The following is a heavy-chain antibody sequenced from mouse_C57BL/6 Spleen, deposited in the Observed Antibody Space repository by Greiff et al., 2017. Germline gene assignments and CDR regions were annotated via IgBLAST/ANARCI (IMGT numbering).Heavy chain of an antibody. CDR3: ARRCSSSYYYAMDY. CDR1: GYAFSSYW. J-gene: IGHJ4*01. CDR2: IYPGDGDT. Sequence: QVQLKESGAELVKPGASVKISCKASGYAFSSYWMNWVKQRPGKGLEWIGQIYPGDGDTNYNGKFKGKATLTADKSSSTAYMQRSGLTSEDSAVYFGARRCSSSYYYAMDYWGQGTSVTVSS. V-gene: IGHV1-80*01. D-gene: IGHD1-1*01.